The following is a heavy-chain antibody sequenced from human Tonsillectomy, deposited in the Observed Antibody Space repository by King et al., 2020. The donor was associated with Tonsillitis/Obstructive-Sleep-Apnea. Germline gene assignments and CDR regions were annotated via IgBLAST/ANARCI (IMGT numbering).Heavy chain of an antibody. CDR3: AREVVVEPAPYGWFDP. D-gene: IGHD2-2*01. V-gene: IGHV7-4-1*01. J-gene: IGHJ5*02. CDR1: GYTFTNST. Sequence: QLVQSGSELKKPGASVKVSCKASGYTFTNSTLHWVRQAPGQGLEWMGWINTNTGNPTYAEGFTGRFVFSLDPSVSTAYLQIDSLKADDTAVYYCAREVVVEPAPYGWFDPWGQGTLVTVSS. CDR2: INTNTGNP.